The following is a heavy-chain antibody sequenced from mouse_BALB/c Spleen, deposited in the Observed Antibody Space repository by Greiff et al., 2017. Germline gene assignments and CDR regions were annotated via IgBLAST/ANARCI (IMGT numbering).Heavy chain of an antibody. D-gene: IGHD2-10*02. CDR2: IWAGGST. CDR3: ARDRRYGNFLFAY. Sequence: VQRVESGPGLVAPSQSLSITCTVSGFSLTSYGVHWVRQPPGKGLEWLGVIWAGGSTNYNSALMSRLSISKDNSKSQVFLKMNSLQTDDTAMYYCARDRRYGNFLFAYWGQGTLVTVSA. V-gene: IGHV2-9*02. J-gene: IGHJ3*01. CDR1: GFSLTSYG.